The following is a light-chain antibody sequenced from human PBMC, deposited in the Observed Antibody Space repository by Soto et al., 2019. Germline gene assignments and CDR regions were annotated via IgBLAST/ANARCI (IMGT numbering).Light chain of an antibody. CDR2: GAS. CDR3: QQNNKWPPVT. Sequence: EVVMTQSPATVSVFPGEGVTLSCRASQTISTDLAWYQQKPGQAPRLLIYGASTRATGVPDRFSGGGSGTEFTLTLSSLQSEDFAFYYCQQNNKWPPVTFGGGTKVEIK. CDR1: QTISTD. J-gene: IGKJ4*01. V-gene: IGKV3-15*01.